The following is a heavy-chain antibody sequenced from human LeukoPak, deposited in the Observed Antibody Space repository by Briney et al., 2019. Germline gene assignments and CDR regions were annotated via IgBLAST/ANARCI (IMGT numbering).Heavy chain of an antibody. CDR2: ISSSSSTI. J-gene: IGHJ3*02. D-gene: IGHD3-22*01. Sequence: PGGSLRLSCAASGFTFSSYSMNWVRQAPGKGLEWVSYISSSSSTIYYADSVKGRFTISRDNAKNSLYLQMNSLRAEDTALYYCARVIIAGGPLYYYDSSGYLDAFDIWGQGTMVTVSS. V-gene: IGHV3-48*01. CDR3: ARVIIAGGPLYYYDSSGYLDAFDI. CDR1: GFTFSSYS.